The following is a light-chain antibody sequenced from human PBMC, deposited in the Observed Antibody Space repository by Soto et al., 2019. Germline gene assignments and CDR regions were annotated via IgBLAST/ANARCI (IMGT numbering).Light chain of an antibody. Sequence: EIVLTQSPGTLSLSPGERATLSCRASQSVSSSYFAWYQQKPGQAPRLLIYAASTRATGIPDRFSGSGSGTDFTLTISSLEPEDFAVYYCQQYGSSGTFGQGTKVE. J-gene: IGKJ1*01. CDR3: QQYGSSGT. CDR2: AAS. V-gene: IGKV3-20*01. CDR1: QSVSSSY.